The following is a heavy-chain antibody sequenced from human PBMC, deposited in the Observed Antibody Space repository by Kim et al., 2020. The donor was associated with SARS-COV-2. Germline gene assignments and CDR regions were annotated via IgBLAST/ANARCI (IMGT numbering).Heavy chain of an antibody. J-gene: IGHJ4*02. CDR3: ARDCRGSDDFWSGYPKACFDY. V-gene: IGHV1-18*01. Sequence: ASVKVSCKASGYTFTSYGISWVRQAPGQGLEWMGWISAYNGNTNYAQKLQGRVTMTTDTSTSTAYMELRSLRSDDTAVYYCARDCRGSDDFWSGYPKACFDYWGQGTLVTVSS. CDR1: GYTFTSYG. D-gene: IGHD3-3*01. CDR2: ISAYNGNT.